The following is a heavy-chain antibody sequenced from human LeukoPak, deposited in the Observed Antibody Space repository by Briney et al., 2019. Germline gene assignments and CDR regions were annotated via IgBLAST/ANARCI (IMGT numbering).Heavy chain of an antibody. J-gene: IGHJ3*02. V-gene: IGHV4-59*01. CDR2: IYYSGRT. CDR3: ARDPPGHVAFDI. CDR1: GGSISTYY. Sequence: PSETLSLTCTVSGGSISTYYWNWIRQPPGKGLEWIGYIYYSGRTNYNPSLKSRVTMSVDTSKNQFSLKLTSVTAADTAVYYCARDPPGHVAFDIWGQGTMVTVS.